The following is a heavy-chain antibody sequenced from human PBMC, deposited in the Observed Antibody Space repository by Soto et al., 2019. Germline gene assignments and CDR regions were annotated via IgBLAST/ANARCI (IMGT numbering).Heavy chain of an antibody. CDR1: GFTFSSYA. Sequence: EVQLLESGGGLVQPGGSLRLSCAASGFTFSSYAMSWVRQAPGKGLEWVSAISGSGGSTYYADSVKGRFTISRDNSKNTLYLQMNSLRAEDTAVYYWGKGGQQLGGGYFDYWGQGTLVTVSS. CDR3: GKGGQQLGGGYFDY. D-gene: IGHD6-13*01. CDR2: ISGSGGST. J-gene: IGHJ4*02. V-gene: IGHV3-23*01.